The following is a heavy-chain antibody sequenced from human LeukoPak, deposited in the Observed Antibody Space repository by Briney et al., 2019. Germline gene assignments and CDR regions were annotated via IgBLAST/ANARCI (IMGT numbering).Heavy chain of an antibody. CDR1: GGSISSNY. V-gene: IGHV4-59*12. CDR3: ARARYVNSFYAFDI. J-gene: IGHJ3*02. D-gene: IGHD3-9*01. CDR2: VSYRGST. Sequence: SETLSLTCTVSGGSISSNYWCWIRQPPGKGLEYIGYVSYRGSTNYNPSLKSRVTISVDTSKNQFSLKLSSVTAADTAVYYCARARYVNSFYAFDIWGQGTLVTVSS.